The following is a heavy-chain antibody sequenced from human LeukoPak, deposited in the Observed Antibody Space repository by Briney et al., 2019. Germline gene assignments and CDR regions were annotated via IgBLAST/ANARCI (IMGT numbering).Heavy chain of an antibody. CDR2: INHDGSEK. CDR3: AISMGFYYYDSSGRSDDAFDI. Sequence: PGGSLRLSCAASGFTFGSYWMTWVRQAPGKGLEWVANINHDGSEKYYVDSVKGRFIISRDNAKNSLYLQMNSLRAEDTALYYCAISMGFYYYDSSGRSDDAFDIWGQGTMVTVSS. CDR1: GFTFGSYW. D-gene: IGHD3-22*01. V-gene: IGHV3-7*03. J-gene: IGHJ3*02.